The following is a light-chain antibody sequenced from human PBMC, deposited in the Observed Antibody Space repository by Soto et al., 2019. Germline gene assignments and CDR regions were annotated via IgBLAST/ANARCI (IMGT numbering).Light chain of an antibody. Sequence: EIVMTQSPATLSVSPGERATLSCRASQSVSSNLAWHQQKPGQAPRLLIYGASTRATGIPARFSGSGSGTEFTLTISSLQSEDFAVYYCQQYNNWPPGVTFGQGTRLEIK. J-gene: IGKJ5*01. CDR1: QSVSSN. CDR2: GAS. CDR3: QQYNNWPPGVT. V-gene: IGKV3-15*01.